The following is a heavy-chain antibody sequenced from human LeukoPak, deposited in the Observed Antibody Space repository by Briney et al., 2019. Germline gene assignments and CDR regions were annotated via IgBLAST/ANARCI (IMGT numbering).Heavy chain of an antibody. CDR1: GYSFSSYG. V-gene: IGHV1-18*01. D-gene: IGHD4-17*01. CDR2: ISAYNGNT. J-gene: IGHJ4*02. CDR3: ARDSDYGRLMDY. Sequence: AAVKVSCKASGYSFSSYGISWVRQAPGQGLQWMGWISAYNGNTNYAQKFQGRVTMTTDTSTSTAYMKLRSLRSDDTAVYYCARDSDYGRLMDYWGQGTLVTVSS.